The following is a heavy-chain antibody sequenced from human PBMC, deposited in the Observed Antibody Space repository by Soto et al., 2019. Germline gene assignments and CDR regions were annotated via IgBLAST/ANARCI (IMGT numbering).Heavy chain of an antibody. V-gene: IGHV3-49*04. J-gene: IGHJ4*02. CDR1: GFTFGDYA. D-gene: IGHD6-19*01. CDR3: TRSPPHLRSGWYGYYFDY. Sequence: LRLSCTASGFTFGDYAMSWVRQAPGKGLEWVGFIRSKAYGGTTEYAASVKGRFTISRDDSKSIAYLQMNSLKTEDTAVYYCTRSPPHLRSGWYGYYFDYWGQGTPVTVSS. CDR2: IRSKAYGGTT.